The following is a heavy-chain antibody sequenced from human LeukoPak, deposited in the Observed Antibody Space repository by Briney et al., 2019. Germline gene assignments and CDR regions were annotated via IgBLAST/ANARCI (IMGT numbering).Heavy chain of an antibody. CDR2: ISYDGSNK. D-gene: IGHD6-19*01. CDR1: GFTFSSYA. J-gene: IGHJ4*02. V-gene: IGHV3-30*04. CDR3: ARSKVVGSGWYGDFDY. Sequence: PGRSLRLSCAASGFTFSSYAMHWVCQAPGKGLEWVAVISYDGSNKYYADSVKGRFTISRDNSKNTLYLQMNSLRAEDTAVYYCARSKVVGSGWYGDFDYWGQGTLVTVSS.